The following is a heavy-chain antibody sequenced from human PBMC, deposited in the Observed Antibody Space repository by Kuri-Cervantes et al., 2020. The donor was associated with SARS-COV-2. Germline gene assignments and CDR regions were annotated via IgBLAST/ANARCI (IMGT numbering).Heavy chain of an antibody. Sequence: ASVKVSCKASGGTFSSYAISWVRQAPGQGLEWMGWISAYNGNTNYAQKLQGRVTMTTDTSTSTAYMELRSLRSDDTAVYYCARDSVVVAATLGEDWFDPWGQGTLVTVSS. CDR2: ISAYNGNT. J-gene: IGHJ5*02. CDR1: GGTFSSYA. V-gene: IGHV1-18*01. D-gene: IGHD2-15*01. CDR3: ARDSVVVAATLGEDWFDP.